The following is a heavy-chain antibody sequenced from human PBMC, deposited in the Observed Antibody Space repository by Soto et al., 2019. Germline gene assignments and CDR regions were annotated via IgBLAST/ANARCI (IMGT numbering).Heavy chain of an antibody. CDR2: MSSGGGTI. CDR3: AKEKTVTDSGYDAFDV. Sequence: EVQLVESGGGLVQPGGSLGLSFAASGFAFSSYEMDWVRQAPGNGLEWIAYMSSGGGTIYYADSVKGRFTISRDNARDSLYLEMNSLRVEDTAIYYCAKEKTVTDSGYDAFDVWGQGTMVTVS. V-gene: IGHV3-48*03. J-gene: IGHJ3*01. CDR1: GFAFSSYE. D-gene: IGHD5-12*01.